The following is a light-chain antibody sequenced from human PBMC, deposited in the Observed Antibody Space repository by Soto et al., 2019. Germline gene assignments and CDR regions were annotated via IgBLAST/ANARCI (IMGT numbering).Light chain of an antibody. J-gene: IGKJ4*01. Sequence: DIQMTQSPSTLSASVGDRVTITCRASQSISSWLTWYQQTPGKAPKLLIYKGSSLESGITSKFGGSGSGTEYTLTISSLQPDDFATYYCQQYNSYPGTFGGGTKVEIK. CDR1: QSISSW. V-gene: IGKV1-5*03. CDR2: KGS. CDR3: QQYNSYPGT.